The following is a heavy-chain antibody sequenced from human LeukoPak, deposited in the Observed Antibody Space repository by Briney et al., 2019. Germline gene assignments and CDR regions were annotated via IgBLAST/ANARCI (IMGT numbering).Heavy chain of an antibody. V-gene: IGHV1-69*05. CDR3: ARNGATRMTTYYYYYMDV. J-gene: IGHJ6*03. CDR1: GGTFSSYA. CDR2: IIPIFGTA. D-gene: IGHD4-17*01. Sequence: SVKVSCKASGGTFSSYAISWVRQAPGQGLEWMGGIIPIFGTANYAQKLQGRVTMTTDTSTSTAYMELRSLRSDDTAVYYCARNGATRMTTYYYYYMDVWGKGTTVAVSS.